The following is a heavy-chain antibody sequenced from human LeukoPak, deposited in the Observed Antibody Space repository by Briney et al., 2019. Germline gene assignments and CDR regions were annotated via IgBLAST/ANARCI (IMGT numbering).Heavy chain of an antibody. D-gene: IGHD3-9*01. CDR3: AKGPPYYDILPGWDWFDP. V-gene: IGHV3-9*01. Sequence: PGGSLRLSCAASGFTFDDYAMHGVRQAPGKGLEGVSGISWNSGSIVYADSVKGRFTISRDNAKNSLYLQMNSLRAEDTALYYCAKGPPYYDILPGWDWFDPWGQGTLVTVSS. J-gene: IGHJ5*02. CDR1: GFTFDDYA. CDR2: ISWNSGSI.